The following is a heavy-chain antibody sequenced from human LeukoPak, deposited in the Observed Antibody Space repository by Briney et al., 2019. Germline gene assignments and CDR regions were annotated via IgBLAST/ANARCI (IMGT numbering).Heavy chain of an antibody. CDR2: INPNSGGT. Sequence: ASVTVSCKASGYTFTGYYMHWVRQAPGQGLEWMGRINPNSGGTNYAQKFQGRVTMTRDTSISTAYMELSRLRSDDTAVYYCARGFQAARPTDYWGQGTLVTVSS. D-gene: IGHD6-6*01. J-gene: IGHJ4*02. CDR3: ARGFQAARPTDY. V-gene: IGHV1-2*06. CDR1: GYTFTGYY.